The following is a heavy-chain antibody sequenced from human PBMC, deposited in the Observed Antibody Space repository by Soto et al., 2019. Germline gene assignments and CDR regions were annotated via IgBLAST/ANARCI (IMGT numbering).Heavy chain of an antibody. Sequence: HPGGSLRLSCAGSGFTFSAFSMNWVRQAPGKGLEWISYIYGSSSTMYYADSVKGRFSISRDNAKSSLYLQMNNLTHEDTAVYYCARDRPVDYWGQGTPVTVS. CDR2: IYGSSSTM. V-gene: IGHV3-48*02. J-gene: IGHJ4*02. CDR1: GFTFSAFS. CDR3: ARDRPVDY.